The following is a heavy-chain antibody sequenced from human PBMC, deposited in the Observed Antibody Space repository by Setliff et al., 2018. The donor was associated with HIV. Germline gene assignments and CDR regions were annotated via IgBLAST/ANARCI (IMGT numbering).Heavy chain of an antibody. CDR3: NGANDDYYFDY. J-gene: IGHJ4*02. CDR2: IYHAGNT. CDR1: GYSISSGYY. Sequence: LSLTCTVTGYSISSGYYWAWIRQPPGKGLEWIGYIYHAGNTYYNPSLKSRVTISVDTSKNQISLRLNSVTAADTAVYYCNGANDDYYFDYWGQGTLVTVSS. D-gene: IGHD1-26*01. V-gene: IGHV4-38-2*02.